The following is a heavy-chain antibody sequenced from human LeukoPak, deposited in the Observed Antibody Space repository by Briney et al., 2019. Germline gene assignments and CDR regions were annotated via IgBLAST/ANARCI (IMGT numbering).Heavy chain of an antibody. V-gene: IGHV3-30*02. CDR2: IRYDGSNK. D-gene: IGHD6-19*01. CDR3: AGTSKYSSGWGIDY. J-gene: IGHJ4*02. Sequence: PGGSLRLSCAASGFTFSNYGMHWVRQAPGKGLEWVAFIRYDGSNKYYADSVKGRFTISRDNSKNTLYLQMNSLRAEDTAVYYCAGTSKYSSGWGIDYWGQGTLVTVSS. CDR1: GFTFSNYG.